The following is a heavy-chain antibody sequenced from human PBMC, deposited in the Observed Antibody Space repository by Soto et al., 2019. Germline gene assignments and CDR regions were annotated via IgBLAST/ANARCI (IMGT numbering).Heavy chain of an antibody. Sequence: GGSLRLSCAASGFTFSSYAMSWVRQAPGKGLEWVSAISGSGGSTYYADSVKGRFTISRGNSKNTLYLQMNSLRAEDTAVYYFAKDSSSASSSLDYWGQGTLVTVSS. CDR1: GFTFSSYA. V-gene: IGHV3-23*01. CDR2: ISGSGGST. CDR3: AKDSSSASSSLDY. J-gene: IGHJ4*02. D-gene: IGHD6-13*01.